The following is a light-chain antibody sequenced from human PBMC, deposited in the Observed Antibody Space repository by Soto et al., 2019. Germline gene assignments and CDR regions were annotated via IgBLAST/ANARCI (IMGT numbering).Light chain of an antibody. CDR3: QQSGSSPRT. V-gene: IGKV3-20*01. Sequence: EIVMTQSPATLSVSPGERATLSCRASQSVSSNFLAWYQQKHGQAPRLLIYGASNRATGFPDRFSGSGSGTDGTITITRLEKEDCAVYFCQQSGSSPRTFGQGTKVDIK. CDR1: QSVSSNF. J-gene: IGKJ1*01. CDR2: GAS.